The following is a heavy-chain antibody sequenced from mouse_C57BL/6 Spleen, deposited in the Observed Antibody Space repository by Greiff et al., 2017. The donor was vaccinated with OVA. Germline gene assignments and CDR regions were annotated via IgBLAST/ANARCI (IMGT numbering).Heavy chain of an antibody. CDR2: INPNNGGT. CDR1: GYTFTDYY. V-gene: IGHV1-26*01. D-gene: IGHD2-2*01. J-gene: IGHJ1*03. CDR3: ARYGYADWYFDV. Sequence: EVKLQQSGPELVKPGASVKISCKASGYTFTDYYMNWVKQSHGKSLEWIGDINPNNGGTSYNQKFKGKATLTVDKSSSTAYMELRSLTSEDSAVYYCARYGYADWYFDVWGTGTTVTVSS.